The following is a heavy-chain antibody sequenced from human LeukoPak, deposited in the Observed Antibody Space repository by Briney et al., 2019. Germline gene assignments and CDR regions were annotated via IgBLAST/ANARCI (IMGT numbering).Heavy chain of an antibody. Sequence: TGGSLRLSCAASGFTFSNAWKSWVRQAPGKGLEWVGRIKSKTDGGTTDYAAPVKGRFAISRDDSKNTLYLQMNSLKTEDTAVYYCTTASLFHCSSTSCSDYWGQGTLVTVSS. CDR3: TTASLFHCSSTSCSDY. J-gene: IGHJ4*02. CDR1: GFTFSNAW. V-gene: IGHV3-15*01. D-gene: IGHD2-2*01. CDR2: IKSKTDGGTT.